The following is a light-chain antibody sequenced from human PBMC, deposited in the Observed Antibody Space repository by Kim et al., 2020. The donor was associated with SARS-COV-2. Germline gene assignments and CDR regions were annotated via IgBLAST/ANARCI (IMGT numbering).Light chain of an antibody. CDR2: RDS. Sequence: GAMGKTARITCGGNNIGSKNVHWYKQKPGQAPGLVIYRDSNRPSGIPERFSGSNSGNTATLTISRAQAGDEADYYCQVWDSSTGVFGGGTQLTVL. CDR3: QVWDSSTGV. V-gene: IGLV3-9*01. CDR1: NIGSKN. J-gene: IGLJ3*02.